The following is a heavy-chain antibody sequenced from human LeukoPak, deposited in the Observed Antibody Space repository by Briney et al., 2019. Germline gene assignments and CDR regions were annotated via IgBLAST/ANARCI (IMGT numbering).Heavy chain of an antibody. CDR2: INHSGST. CDR3: ARVTSGYGDY. Sequence: SETLSLTCAVYGGSFSGYYWNWIRQPPGKGLEWIGEINHSGSTNYNPSLKSRVTISVDTSKNQFSLKLSSVTAADTAVYYCARVTSGYGDYWGQGTLVTVSS. V-gene: IGHV4-34*01. D-gene: IGHD5-12*01. CDR1: GGSFSGYY. J-gene: IGHJ4*02.